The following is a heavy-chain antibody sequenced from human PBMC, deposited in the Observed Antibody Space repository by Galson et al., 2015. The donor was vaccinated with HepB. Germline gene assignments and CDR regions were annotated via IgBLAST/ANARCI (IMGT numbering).Heavy chain of an antibody. V-gene: IGHV1-24*01. J-gene: IGHJ2*01. CDR2: FDPEDGET. CDR1: GYTLTELS. Sequence: VKVSCKVSGYTLTELSMHWVRQAPGKGLEWMGGFDPEDGETIYAQKFQGRVTMTEDTSTDTVYMELSSLRSEDTAVYYCATVTSYCTNGVCFNWYFDLWGRGTLVTVSS. CDR3: ATVTSYCTNGVCFNWYFDL. D-gene: IGHD2-8*01.